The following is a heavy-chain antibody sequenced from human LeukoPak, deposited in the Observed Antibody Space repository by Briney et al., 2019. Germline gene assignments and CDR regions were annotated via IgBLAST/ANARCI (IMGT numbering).Heavy chain of an antibody. J-gene: IGHJ4*02. D-gene: IGHD3-22*01. V-gene: IGHV3-48*02. CDR2: ISNTGATI. CDR3: ARLVKYDY. CDR1: GFNFSTHS. Sequence: GGSLRLSCAASGFNFSTHSMNWVRLAPGKGLEWVSYISNTGATIYYADSVKGRFTISRDNGKNSLYLQMNSLRDEDTAVYYCARLVKYDYWGQGTLVTVSS.